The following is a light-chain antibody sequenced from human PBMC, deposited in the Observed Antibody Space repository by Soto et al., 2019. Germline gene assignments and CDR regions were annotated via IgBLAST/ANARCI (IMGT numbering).Light chain of an antibody. CDR3: LQFDSLTIT. J-gene: IGKJ4*01. V-gene: IGKV1-33*01. Sequence: DIQMTQSPSSLSASVGDRVIITCQASQDIRNHLNWYQQKPGKAPKLLIYDASNLETGVPPRFSGGGSGTEFSFTISSLQSEDIATYYCLQFDSLTITFGGGTKVDIK. CDR2: DAS. CDR1: QDIRNH.